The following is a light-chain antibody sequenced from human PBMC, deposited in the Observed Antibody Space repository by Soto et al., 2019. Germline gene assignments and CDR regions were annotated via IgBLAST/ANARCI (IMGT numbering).Light chain of an antibody. CDR1: QSALYSSKNKNY. V-gene: IGKV4-1*01. CDR3: QQYYTTPLLT. J-gene: IGKJ4*01. CDR2: WAS. Sequence: DIVMTQSPDSLAVSLGERTTINCKSSQSALYSSKNKNYLAWYQQKPGQPPKLLIYWASTRESGVPDRFSGSGSDTDFTLTISSLQAEDVAVYYCQQYYTTPLLTFGGGTKVEIK.